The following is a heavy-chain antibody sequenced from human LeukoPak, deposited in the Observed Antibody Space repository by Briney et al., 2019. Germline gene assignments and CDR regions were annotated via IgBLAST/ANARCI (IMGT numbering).Heavy chain of an antibody. V-gene: IGHV1-69*13. D-gene: IGHD3-22*01. Sequence: PVKVSCKASGGTFSSYAISWVRQAPGQGLEWMGGIIPIFGTANYAQKFQGRVTITADESTSTAYMELSSLRSEDTAVYYCARSADYYDSSGYMVFYYWGQGTLVTVSS. J-gene: IGHJ4*02. CDR3: ARSADYYDSSGYMVFYY. CDR1: GGTFSSYA. CDR2: IIPIFGTA.